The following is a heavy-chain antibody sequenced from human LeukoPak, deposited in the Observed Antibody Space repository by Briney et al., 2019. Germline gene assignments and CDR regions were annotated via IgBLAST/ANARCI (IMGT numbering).Heavy chain of an antibody. CDR2: IIPIFGTA. D-gene: IGHD3-9*01. V-gene: IGHV1-69*13. Sequence: GASVKVSCKASGGTFSSYAISWVRQAPGQGLEWMGGIIPIFGTANYAQKFQGRVTITADESTSTAYMELSSLRSEDTAVYYCARVFTYDILTGLSAPQYYFDYWGQGTLVTVSS. J-gene: IGHJ4*02. CDR3: ARVFTYDILTGLSAPQYYFDY. CDR1: GGTFSSYA.